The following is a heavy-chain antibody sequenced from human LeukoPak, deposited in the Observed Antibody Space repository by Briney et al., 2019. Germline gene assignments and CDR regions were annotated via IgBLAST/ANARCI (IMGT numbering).Heavy chain of an antibody. D-gene: IGHD6-13*01. CDR1: GFTFDDYA. J-gene: IGHJ4*02. CDR2: ISWNSGSI. V-gene: IGHV3-9*01. Sequence: PGGSLRLSCAASGFTFDDYAVHWVRQAPGKGLEWVSGISWNSGSIGYADSVKGRFTISRDNAKNSLYLQMNSLRAEDTALYYCAKGRIAAAGPGGDYWGQGTLVTVSS. CDR3: AKGRIAAAGPGGDY.